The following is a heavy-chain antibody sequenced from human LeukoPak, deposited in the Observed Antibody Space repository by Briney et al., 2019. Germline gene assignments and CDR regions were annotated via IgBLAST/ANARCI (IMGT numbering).Heavy chain of an antibody. D-gene: IGHD3-22*01. CDR1: GFTVSSNY. J-gene: IGHJ4*02. CDR2: IYSGGST. CDR3: ARGPYYYDSSGYFDY. Sequence: GGSLRLSCAASGFTVSSNYMSWVRQAPGKGLEWVSVIYSGGSTYYADSVKGRFTISRDNSKNTLYLQTNSLRAEDTAVYYCARGPYYYDSSGYFDYWGQGTLVPVSS. V-gene: IGHV3-53*01.